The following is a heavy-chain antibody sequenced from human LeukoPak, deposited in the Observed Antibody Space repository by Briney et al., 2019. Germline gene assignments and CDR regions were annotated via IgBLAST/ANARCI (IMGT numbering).Heavy chain of an antibody. D-gene: IGHD6-13*01. Sequence: ASVKVSCKASGYNLLNYGISWVRQAPGQGLEWMGWIATYNGKTKYAEKVQGRVTMTTDTSTTTAYMELRTLRSDDTAVYYCARDMVGLAADGNWFDPWGQGTLVTVSS. CDR3: ARDMVGLAADGNWFDP. J-gene: IGHJ5*02. V-gene: IGHV1-18*01. CDR1: GYNLLNYG. CDR2: IATYNGKT.